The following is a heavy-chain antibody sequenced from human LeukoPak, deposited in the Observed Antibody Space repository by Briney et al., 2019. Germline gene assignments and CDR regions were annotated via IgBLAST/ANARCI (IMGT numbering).Heavy chain of an antibody. V-gene: IGHV3-66*02. CDR2: IYSGGST. D-gene: IGHD6-13*01. J-gene: IGHJ4*02. CDR1: GFTVSSNY. Sequence: GGSLRLSCAASGFTVSSNYMSWVRQAPGKGLEWDSVIYSGGSTYYADSVKGRFTISRDNSKNTLYLQMNSLRAEDTAVYYCARYIAAAGRYFDYWGQGTLVTVSS. CDR3: ARYIAAAGRYFDY.